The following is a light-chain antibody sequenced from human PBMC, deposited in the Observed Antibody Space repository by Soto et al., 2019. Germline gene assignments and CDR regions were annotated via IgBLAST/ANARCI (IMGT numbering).Light chain of an antibody. CDR1: SSNIGSNY. CDR3: AVWNDGLSGWV. J-gene: IGLJ3*02. Sequence: QPVLPQPPSASGTPGQRVTISCSGSSSNIGSNYVFWYHQLPGTAPKLLIYSNNQRSSGVPDRVSGSKSGTSASLAISGLRSEDEADYYCAVWNDGLSGWVLGGGTQLTVL. V-gene: IGLV1-47*02. CDR2: SNN.